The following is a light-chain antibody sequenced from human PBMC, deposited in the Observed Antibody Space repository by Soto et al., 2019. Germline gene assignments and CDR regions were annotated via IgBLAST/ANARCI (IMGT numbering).Light chain of an antibody. CDR1: QSVSNTY. J-gene: IGKJ3*01. Sequence: EIVLTQSPGTLSLSPGERATLSCRASQSVSNTYLAWYQQKPGQAPRLLIYDASSRATGIPDRFSGSGSATDFTLTISRLAPEDFAVYYCQQYGRSPGLFTFGPGTRVDIK. V-gene: IGKV3-20*01. CDR2: DAS. CDR3: QQYGRSPGLFT.